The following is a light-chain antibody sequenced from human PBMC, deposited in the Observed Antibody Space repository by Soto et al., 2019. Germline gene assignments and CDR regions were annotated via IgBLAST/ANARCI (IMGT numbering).Light chain of an antibody. CDR3: HQRSNWPPV. Sequence: EIVLTQSPATLSLSPGERATLSCRASQSVSSYLAWYQQKPGQAPRLLIYDASNSATGVPARFSGSGSGTDFTLTISSLEPEDFAVYYCHQRSNWPPVFGPGTKVDIK. J-gene: IGKJ3*01. CDR1: QSVSSY. CDR2: DAS. V-gene: IGKV3-11*01.